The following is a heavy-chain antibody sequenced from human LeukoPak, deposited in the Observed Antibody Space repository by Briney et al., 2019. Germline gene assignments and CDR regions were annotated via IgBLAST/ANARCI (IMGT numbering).Heavy chain of an antibody. CDR1: GFTVSSNY. V-gene: IGHV3-53*01. Sequence: PGGSLRLSCAASGFTVSSNYMSWVRQAPGKGLEWVSVIYSGGSTYYADSVEGRFTISRDNSKNTLYLQMNSLRAEDTAVYYCARGPNYYDSSGYQYPFDYWGQGTLVTVSS. CDR3: ARGPNYYDSSGYQYPFDY. D-gene: IGHD3-22*01. J-gene: IGHJ4*02. CDR2: IYSGGST.